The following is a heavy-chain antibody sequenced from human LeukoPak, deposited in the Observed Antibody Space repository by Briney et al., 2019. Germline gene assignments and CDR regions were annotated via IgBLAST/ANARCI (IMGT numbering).Heavy chain of an antibody. J-gene: IGHJ4*02. V-gene: IGHV3-30*03. CDR1: GFPFSSYG. D-gene: IGHD4-17*01. Sequence: GGSLRLSCAASGFPFSSYGMHWVRQAPGKGLEWVAVISYDGSNKYYADSVKGRFTISRDNTKNSLYLQMINLRAEDTAVYYCARGGADYVIGYWGQGTLVTVSS. CDR2: ISYDGSNK. CDR3: ARGGADYVIGY.